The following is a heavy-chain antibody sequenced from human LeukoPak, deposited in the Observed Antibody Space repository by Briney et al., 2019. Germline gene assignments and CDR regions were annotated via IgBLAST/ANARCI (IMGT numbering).Heavy chain of an antibody. CDR3: AKTTYYYDSSGNYYPLSYFDY. CDR2: ISGSGGST. J-gene: IGHJ4*02. D-gene: IGHD3-22*01. CDR1: GFSFSSYA. V-gene: IGHV3-23*01. Sequence: GGSLRLSCAASGFSFSSYAMSWVLQAPGKGLEWVAAISGSGGSTYYADSVKGRFTISRDNSKNTLYLQMNSLRAEDTAVYYCAKTTYYYDSSGNYYPLSYFDYWGQGTLVTVSS.